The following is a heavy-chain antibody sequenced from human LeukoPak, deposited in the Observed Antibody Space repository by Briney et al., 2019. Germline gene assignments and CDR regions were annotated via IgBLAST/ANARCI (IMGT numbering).Heavy chain of an antibody. J-gene: IGHJ4*02. D-gene: IGHD4-23*01. CDR1: GFTFSSHW. CDR2: IKSDGSST. CDR3: ATDLDYCGYSHFDF. Sequence: GGSLRLSCAASGFTFSSHWMNWVRQAPGKGLVWVSRIKSDGSSTRYADSVKGRFTISRDNAKNTLWLQMNSLRAEDTAVYYCATDLDYCGYSHFDFWGQGTLVTVSS. V-gene: IGHV3-74*01.